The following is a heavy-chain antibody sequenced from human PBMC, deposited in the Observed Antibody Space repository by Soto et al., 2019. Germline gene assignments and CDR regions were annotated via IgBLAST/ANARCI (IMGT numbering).Heavy chain of an antibody. CDR2: IIPIFGTA. V-gene: IGHV1-69*13. J-gene: IGHJ6*02. Sequence: ASVKVSCKASGGTFSSYAISWVRQAPGQGLEWMGGIIPIFGTANYAQKFQGRVTITADESTSTAYMELSSLRSEDTAVYYCARDPITMVRGVIIRDYYYYYGMDVWGQGTTVTVSS. CDR3: ARDPITMVRGVIIRDYYYYYGMDV. CDR1: GGTFSSYA. D-gene: IGHD3-10*01.